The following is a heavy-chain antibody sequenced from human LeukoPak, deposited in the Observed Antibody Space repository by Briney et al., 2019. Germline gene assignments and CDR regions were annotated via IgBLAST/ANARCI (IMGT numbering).Heavy chain of an antibody. V-gene: IGHV3-7*01. CDR1: GFTFSRYW. CDR2: IKQDGSEK. D-gene: IGHD6-19*01. CDR3: ARGMSSGRYAVDI. Sequence: GGSLRLSCAASGFTFSRYWMSWVRQAPGEGLEWVANIKQDGSEKYYVDSVKGRFTISRDNPKNSLYLQMNSLRAEDTAVYYCARGMSSGRYAVDIWGQGTMVTVSS. J-gene: IGHJ3*02.